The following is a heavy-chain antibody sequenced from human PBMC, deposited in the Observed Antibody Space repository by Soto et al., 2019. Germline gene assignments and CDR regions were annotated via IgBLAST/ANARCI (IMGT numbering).Heavy chain of an antibody. J-gene: IGHJ6*02. CDR1: GFPFSSYW. Sequence: LSLTCAASGFPFSSYWMSWVRQAPGKGLAWVANIKQDGSEKYYVDSVKGRFTISRDNAKNSLYLQMNSLRAEETAVYYCARDLCSSTSCYVFYGMDVWGQGTTVTVSS. CDR2: IKQDGSEK. CDR3: ARDLCSSTSCYVFYGMDV. V-gene: IGHV3-7*05. D-gene: IGHD2-2*01.